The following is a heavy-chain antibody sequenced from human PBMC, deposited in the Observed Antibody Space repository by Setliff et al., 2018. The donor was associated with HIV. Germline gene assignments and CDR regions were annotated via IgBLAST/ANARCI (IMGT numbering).Heavy chain of an antibody. J-gene: IGHJ6*02. CDR3: ARVGSVIPVTLFGMDV. CDR2: ITYSGST. D-gene: IGHD4-17*01. V-gene: IGHV4-31*03. CDR1: GGSISRVGYY. Sequence: SETLSLTCSVSGGSISRVGYYWSWIRQHPGKGLEWIGYITYSGSTYYNPSLMSRVSISPDTSKNRFSLKLTSVTAADTAVYYCARVGSVIPVTLFGMDVWGQGTTVTVSS.